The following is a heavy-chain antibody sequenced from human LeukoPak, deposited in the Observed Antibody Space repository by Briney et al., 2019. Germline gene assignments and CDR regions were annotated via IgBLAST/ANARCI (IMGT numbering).Heavy chain of an antibody. J-gene: IGHJ4*02. V-gene: IGHV4-4*07. CDR2: IYTSGST. CDR1: GGSISSYY. Sequence: YPSETLSLTCTVSGGSISSYYWSWLRQPAGKGLEWIGRIYTSGSTNYNPSLKSRVTMSVDTSKNQFSLKLSSVTAADTAVYYCARDVSWYYDSSGYLFDYWGQGTLVTVSS. D-gene: IGHD3-22*01. CDR3: ARDVSWYYDSSGYLFDY.